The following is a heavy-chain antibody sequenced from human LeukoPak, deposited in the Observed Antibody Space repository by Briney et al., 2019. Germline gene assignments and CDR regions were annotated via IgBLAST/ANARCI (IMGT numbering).Heavy chain of an antibody. D-gene: IGHD1-26*01. CDR2: ISSSRSYI. CDR1: GFTFSSYS. J-gene: IGHJ4*02. V-gene: IGHV3-21*01. CDR3: ARDWGELLLGRLDY. Sequence: PGGSLRLSCAASGFTFSSYSMNWVRQAPGKGLEWVSSISSSRSYIYYADSVKGRFTISRDNAKNSLYLQMNSLRAEDTAVYYCARDWGELLLGRLDYWGQGTLVTVSS.